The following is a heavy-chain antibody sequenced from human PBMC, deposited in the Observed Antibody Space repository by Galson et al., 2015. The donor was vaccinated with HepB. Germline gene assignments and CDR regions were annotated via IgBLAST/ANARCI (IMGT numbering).Heavy chain of an antibody. CDR3: AKARKAREAYYYYGMDV. CDR1: GFTFNTYS. CDR2: ISSSSSYI. V-gene: IGHV3-21*01. Sequence: SLRLSCAASGFTFNTYSMNWVRQAPGKGLEWVSSISSSSSYIYYADSVRGRFTISRDNAKNSLYLQMNSLRAEDTAVYYCAKARKAREAYYYYGMDVWGQGTTVTVSS. D-gene: IGHD5-24*01. J-gene: IGHJ6*02.